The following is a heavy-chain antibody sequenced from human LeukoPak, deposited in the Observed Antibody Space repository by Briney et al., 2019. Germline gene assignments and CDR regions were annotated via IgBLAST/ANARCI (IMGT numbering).Heavy chain of an antibody. D-gene: IGHD2-21*01. J-gene: IGHJ5*02. Sequence: SQTLSLTCAVSGDSISYESYYWNWIRQAPGKGPEWIGNIYRGRTRLNPSLTSRVTISVDMSKSQVSLSLTSVTAADTAIYYCAGEGEYGDSYSWGQGALVIVSA. CDR2: IYRGRT. CDR3: AGEGEYGDSYS. CDR1: GDSISYESYY. V-gene: IGHV4-30-2*01.